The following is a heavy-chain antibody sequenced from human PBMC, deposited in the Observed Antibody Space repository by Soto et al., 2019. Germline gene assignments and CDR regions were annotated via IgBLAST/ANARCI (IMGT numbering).Heavy chain of an antibody. Sequence: ASVKVSCKASGYTFTSYGISWVRQAPGQGLEWMGWISAYNGNTNYAQKLQGRVTMTTDTSTSTAYMELRSLRSDDTAVYYCARPIEYSSSWSNWFDPWGQGTLVTVSS. CDR1: GYTFTSYG. V-gene: IGHV1-18*01. D-gene: IGHD6-13*01. J-gene: IGHJ5*02. CDR3: ARPIEYSSSWSNWFDP. CDR2: ISAYNGNT.